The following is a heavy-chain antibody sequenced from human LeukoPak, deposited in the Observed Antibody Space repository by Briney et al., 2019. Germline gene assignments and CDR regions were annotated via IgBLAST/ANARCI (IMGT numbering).Heavy chain of an antibody. CDR3: ARRELFGDYFDS. D-gene: IGHD3-10*01. CDR2: IYYSGST. CDR1: GDSISSSSYY. Sequence: SETLSLTCTVSGDSISSSSYYWGWIRQPPGKGLEWIGYIYYSGSTNYNPSLKSPVTISVDTSKNQFSLKLSSVTAADTAVYYCARRELFGDYFDSWGPGTLVTVCS. J-gene: IGHJ4*02. V-gene: IGHV4-61*05.